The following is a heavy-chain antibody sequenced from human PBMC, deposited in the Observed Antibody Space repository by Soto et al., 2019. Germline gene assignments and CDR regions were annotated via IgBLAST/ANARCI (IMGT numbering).Heavy chain of an antibody. D-gene: IGHD7-27*01. CDR2: IYWDDDK. CDR1: GFSLSTSGVG. V-gene: IGHV2-5*02. CDR3: AHSLIPNWGSRGAFDS. Sequence: QITLKESGPTLVKPTQTLTLTCTFSGFSLSTSGVGVGWIRQPPGKALEWLALIYWDDDKRYSPSLKSRLTITKDPSKNQVVLTMTNMAPVDTATYYCAHSLIPNWGSRGAFDSWGQGTLVTVSS. J-gene: IGHJ4*02.